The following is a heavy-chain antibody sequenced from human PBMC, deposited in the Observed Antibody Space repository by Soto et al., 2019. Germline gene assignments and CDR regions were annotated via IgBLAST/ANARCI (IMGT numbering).Heavy chain of an antibody. Sequence: ASVKVSCKASGYTFTGYYMHWVRQAPGQGLEWMGWINPNSGGTNYAQKFQGRVTMTRDTSISTAYMELSRLRSDDTAVYYCARDLREWSRTYYTQLDDWRQRTLVSVSS. CDR2: INPNSGGT. V-gene: IGHV1-2*02. CDR1: GYTFTGYY. CDR3: ARDLREWSRTYYTQLDD. J-gene: IGHJ4*02. D-gene: IGHD1-26*01.